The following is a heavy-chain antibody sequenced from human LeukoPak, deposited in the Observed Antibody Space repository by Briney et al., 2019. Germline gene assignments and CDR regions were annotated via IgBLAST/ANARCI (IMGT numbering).Heavy chain of an antibody. V-gene: IGHV3-11*01. Sequence: GGSLRLSCAASGFTFSDYYMSWIRQAPGKGLEWVSYISSSGSTIYYADSVKGRFTISRDNAKNSLYLQMNSLRAEDTAVYYCAGSYYYDSSKYWGQGTLVTVSS. CDR3: AGSYYYDSSKY. J-gene: IGHJ4*02. CDR2: ISSSGSTI. CDR1: GFTFSDYY. D-gene: IGHD3-22*01.